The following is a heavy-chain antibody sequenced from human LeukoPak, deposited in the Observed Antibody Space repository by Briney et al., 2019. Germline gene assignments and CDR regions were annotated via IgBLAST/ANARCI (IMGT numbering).Heavy chain of an antibody. CDR1: GFTFSSYW. J-gene: IGHJ4*02. CDR2: INGDGSST. V-gene: IGHV3-74*01. CDR3: ARDLGMASFDY. Sequence: GGSLRLSCAASGFTFSSYWMHWVRQAPGKGLVWVSRINGDGSSTSYADSVKGRFTISRDNAKNTLYLQMNSLRAEDTAVYYCARDLGMASFDYWGQGTLVTVSS. D-gene: IGHD5-24*01.